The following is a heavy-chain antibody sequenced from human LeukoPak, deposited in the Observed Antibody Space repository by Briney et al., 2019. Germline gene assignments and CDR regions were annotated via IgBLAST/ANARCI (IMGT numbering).Heavy chain of an antibody. Sequence: GSSVKVSCTASGGTFSSYAISWVRQAPGQGLEWMGGIIPIFGTANYAQKFQGRVTITTDESTSTAYMELSSLRSEDTAVYYCARAGYSYGLWDAFDIWGQGTMVTVSS. CDR2: IIPIFGTA. D-gene: IGHD5-18*01. J-gene: IGHJ3*02. CDR3: ARAGYSYGLWDAFDI. V-gene: IGHV1-69*05. CDR1: GGTFSSYA.